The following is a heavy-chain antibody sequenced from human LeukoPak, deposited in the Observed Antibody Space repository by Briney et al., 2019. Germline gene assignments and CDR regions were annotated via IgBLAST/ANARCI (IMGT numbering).Heavy chain of an antibody. CDR3: ARNLRDYGDYGYYYYYMDV. J-gene: IGHJ6*03. V-gene: IGHV4-39*07. D-gene: IGHD4-17*01. Sequence: SETLSLTCTVSGGSISSSSYYWGWIRQPPGKGLEWIGSIYYSGSTHYNPSLKSRVTMSVDTSKNQFSLKLSSVTAADTAVYYCARNLRDYGDYGYYYYYMDVWGKGTTVTVSS. CDR1: GGSISSSSYY. CDR2: IYYSGST.